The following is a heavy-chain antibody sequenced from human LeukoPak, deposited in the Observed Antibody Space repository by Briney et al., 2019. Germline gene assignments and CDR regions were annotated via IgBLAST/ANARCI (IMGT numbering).Heavy chain of an antibody. V-gene: IGHV3-74*01. Sequence: GGSLRLSCTVSGFTFSSFWMHWVRQAPGKGLVWVSRINSDGSSTGYADSVKGRFTISRDNAKNTLYLQMNSLRAEDTAVYYCAKGGKWDVTPFDYWGQGTLVTVSS. CDR3: AKGGKWDVTPFDY. D-gene: IGHD1-26*01. J-gene: IGHJ4*02. CDR1: GFTFSSFW. CDR2: INSDGSST.